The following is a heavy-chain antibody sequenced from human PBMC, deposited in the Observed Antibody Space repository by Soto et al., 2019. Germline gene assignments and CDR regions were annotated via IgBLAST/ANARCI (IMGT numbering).Heavy chain of an antibody. D-gene: IGHD3-22*01. V-gene: IGHV3-23*01. Sequence: LRLSCAASGFIFSGYAMTWVRQAPGKGLEWVSTISGSGGTTYYADSVKGRFTISRDNSKKTLYLQGNSLRAEDTAVYYCAKDSYYDGSGYYPLWGQGTLVTVSS. CDR2: ISGSGGTT. CDR3: AKDSYYDGSGYYPL. J-gene: IGHJ4*02. CDR1: GFIFSGYA.